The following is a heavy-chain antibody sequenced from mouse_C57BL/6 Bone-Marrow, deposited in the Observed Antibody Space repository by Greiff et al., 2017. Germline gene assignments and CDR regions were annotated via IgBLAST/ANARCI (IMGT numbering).Heavy chain of an antibody. V-gene: IGHV14-1*01. CDR3: TTVLRGYFDV. J-gene: IGHJ1*03. Sequence: VHVMQSGAELVRPGASVKLSCTASGFNIKDYYMHWVKQRPEQGLEWIGRIDPEDGDTEYAPKFQGKATMTADTSSNTAYLQLSSLTSEDTAVYYCTTVLRGYFDVWGTGTTGTVSS. CDR1: GFNIKDYY. CDR2: IDPEDGDT. D-gene: IGHD1-1*01.